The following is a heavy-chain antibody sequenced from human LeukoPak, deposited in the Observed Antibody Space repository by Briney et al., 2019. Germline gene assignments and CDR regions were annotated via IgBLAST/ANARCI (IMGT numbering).Heavy chain of an antibody. D-gene: IGHD6-25*01. Sequence: GGTLRLSCTASGFTFSSYGMNWVRQAPGKGLEWVSGITGRGENIYYAGSVKGRFTISRDNSKNTLYLQMNSLRAEDTAVYYCAKDRRLAAFDYGGQGTLVTVSS. J-gene: IGHJ4*02. CDR2: ITGRGENI. CDR3: AKDRRLAAFDY. CDR1: GFTFSSYG. V-gene: IGHV3-23*01.